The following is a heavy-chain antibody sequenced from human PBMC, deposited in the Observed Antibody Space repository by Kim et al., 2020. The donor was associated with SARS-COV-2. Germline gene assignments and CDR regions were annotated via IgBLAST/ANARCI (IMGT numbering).Heavy chain of an antibody. CDR2: ITGGGDTT. D-gene: IGHD1-26*01. V-gene: IGHV3-23*01. CDR3: AKGLKGATILRYFDS. J-gene: IGHJ4*02. CDR1: GFPLRNYV. Sequence: GGSLRLSCAASGFPLRNYVMSWVRQAPGKGLEWVSTITGGGDTTYYADSVKGRFTIPRDNSKHTLYLHMNSLRAEDTAVYYCAKGLKGATILRYFDSWGQGTLVTVSS.